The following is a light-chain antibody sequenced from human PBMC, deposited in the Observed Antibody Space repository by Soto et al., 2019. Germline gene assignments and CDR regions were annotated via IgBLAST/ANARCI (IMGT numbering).Light chain of an antibody. CDR2: HVS. V-gene: IGKV1-39*01. CDR1: QRIGTY. J-gene: IGKJ2*01. CDR3: QQSSTTVYT. Sequence: DIQMTQSPSSLSASVGDRVTVSCRASQRIGTYLNWYQQRPGKAPTLLIYHVSTLQPGVPSRFSGSGSGTDFTLSISCLQPEDFATYYCQQSSTTVYTFGQGTKLEIK.